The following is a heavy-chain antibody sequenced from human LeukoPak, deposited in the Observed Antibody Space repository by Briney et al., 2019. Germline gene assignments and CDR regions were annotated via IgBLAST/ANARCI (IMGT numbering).Heavy chain of an antibody. J-gene: IGHJ4*02. CDR1: GYTFTSYY. CDR3: AREGLGELTLDC. V-gene: IGHV1-18*04. CDR2: ISTDNGDT. Sequence: GASVKVSCKASGYTFTSYYMHWVRQAPGQGLEWMGWISTDNGDTTYAQKFQGRVTMTTDTSTGTAYMELRSLRSDDTAVYYCAREGLGELTLDCWGQGTLVTVSS. D-gene: IGHD3-16*01.